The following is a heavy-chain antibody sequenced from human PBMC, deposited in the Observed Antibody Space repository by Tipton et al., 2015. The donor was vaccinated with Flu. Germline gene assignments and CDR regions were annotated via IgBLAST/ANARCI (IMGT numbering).Heavy chain of an antibody. CDR1: GGSISSSSYY. Sequence: TLSLTCTVSGGSISSSSYYWGWIRQPPGKGLEWIGSIYYSGSTYYNPSLKSRVTISVDTSKNQFSLKLSSVTAAATAVYYCARHYGDLPFDYWGQGTLVTVSS. CDR2: IYYSGST. D-gene: IGHD4-17*01. J-gene: IGHJ4*02. CDR3: ARHYGDLPFDY. V-gene: IGHV4-39*07.